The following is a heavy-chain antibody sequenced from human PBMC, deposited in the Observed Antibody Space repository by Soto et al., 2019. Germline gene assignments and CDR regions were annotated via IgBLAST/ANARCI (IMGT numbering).Heavy chain of an antibody. D-gene: IGHD5-18*01. CDR3: ARHPSEVTAMDPHFDY. CDR1: GGSISSSSYY. CDR2: IYYSGST. Sequence: SETLSLTCTVSGGSISSSSYYWGWIRQPPGKGLEWIGSIYYSGSTYYNPSLKSRVTISVDTSKNQFSLKLSSVTAADTAVYYCARHPSEVTAMDPHFDYWGHGTLVTVSS. J-gene: IGHJ4*01. V-gene: IGHV4-39*01.